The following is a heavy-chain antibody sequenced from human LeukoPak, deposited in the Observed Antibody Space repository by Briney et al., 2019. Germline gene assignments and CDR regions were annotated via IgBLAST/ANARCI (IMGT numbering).Heavy chain of an antibody. J-gene: IGHJ4*02. Sequence: PQTLSLTCTVFGGSLSHYYWSWVRQSAGRGVGWIGGMYVSGKTNYNTSLTSRVTLSLETSKNQFSLRLNSVTAADTAVYYCARDTAGGTYYSVCDLWGRGTLVVVSS. V-gene: IGHV4-4*07. D-gene: IGHD1-26*01. CDR3: ARDTAGGTYYSVCDL. CDR1: GGSLSHYY. CDR2: MYVSGKT.